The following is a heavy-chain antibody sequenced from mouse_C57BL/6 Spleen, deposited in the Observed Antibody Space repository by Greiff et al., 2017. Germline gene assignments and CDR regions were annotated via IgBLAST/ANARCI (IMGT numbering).Heavy chain of an antibody. CDR3: AREGDYYGSSYPYAMDY. CDR1: GYSITSGYY. Sequence: EVKLVESGPGLVKPSQSLSLTCSVTGYSITSGYYWNWIRQFPGKKLEWMGYISYDGSNNYNPSLKNRISITRDTSKNQFFLKLNSVTTEDTATYYCAREGDYYGSSYPYAMDYWGQGTSVTVSS. V-gene: IGHV3-6*01. J-gene: IGHJ4*01. D-gene: IGHD1-1*01. CDR2: ISYDGSN.